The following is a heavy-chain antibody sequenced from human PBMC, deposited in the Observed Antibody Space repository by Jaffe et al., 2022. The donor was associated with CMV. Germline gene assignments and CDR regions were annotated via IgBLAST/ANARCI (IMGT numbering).Heavy chain of an antibody. V-gene: IGHV4-39*01. CDR1: GGSVSSSYYY. CDR2: INYSGST. D-gene: IGHD3-22*01. J-gene: IGHJ5*02. Sequence: QLQLQESGPGLVRPSETLSLTCTVSGGSVSSSYYYWGWIRQPPGKGLEWIGSINYSGSTHYNPSLKSRVTISVDTSKNQFSLRLSSVTAADTAVYYCARRYHYDSSGRFDPWGQGTLVTVAS. CDR3: ARRYHYDSSGRFDP.